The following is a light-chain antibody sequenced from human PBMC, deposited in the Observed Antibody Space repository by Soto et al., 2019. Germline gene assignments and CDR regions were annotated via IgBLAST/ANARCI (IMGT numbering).Light chain of an antibody. V-gene: IGLV1-40*01. CDR2: SNN. Sequence: QSVLAPPPSISGAPGQRVTISCTGSNSNIGAGYDVHWYQQLPGTVPKLLIYSNNNRPSGVPDRFSGSKSGASASLAITGLQAEDETVYYCQSYDSSLSAWVFGGGTKPTFL. J-gene: IGLJ3*02. CDR1: NSNIGAGYD. CDR3: QSYDSSLSAWV.